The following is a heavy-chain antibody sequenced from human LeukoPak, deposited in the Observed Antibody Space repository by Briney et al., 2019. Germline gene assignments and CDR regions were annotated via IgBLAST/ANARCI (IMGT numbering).Heavy chain of an antibody. D-gene: IGHD2-15*01. CDR1: GGSVSSGSHY. Sequence: SETLSLTCIVSGGSVSSGSHYWDWIRQPPGKGLEWIGYIYYSGSTNYNPSLKSRVTISVDTSKNQFSLKLSSVTAADTAVYYCARLAVVAAKGAFDIWGQGTMVTVSS. V-gene: IGHV4-61*01. CDR3: ARLAVVAAKGAFDI. CDR2: IYYSGST. J-gene: IGHJ3*02.